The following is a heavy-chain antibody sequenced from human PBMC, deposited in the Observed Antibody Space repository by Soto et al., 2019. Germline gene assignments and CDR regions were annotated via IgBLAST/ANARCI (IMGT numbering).Heavy chain of an antibody. J-gene: IGHJ6*02. CDR3: ARLYCISTSCYLGMDV. CDR2: ISGNSDNT. Sequence: ASVKVSCKASGYTFSSYGVSWVRQAPGQGLEWMGWISGNSDNTKYAQKFQDRVTMTTDTSTSTAYMELRSLRSDDTAVYYCARLYCISTSCYLGMDVWGQGTTVTVSS. CDR1: GYTFSSYG. V-gene: IGHV1-18*01. D-gene: IGHD2-2*01.